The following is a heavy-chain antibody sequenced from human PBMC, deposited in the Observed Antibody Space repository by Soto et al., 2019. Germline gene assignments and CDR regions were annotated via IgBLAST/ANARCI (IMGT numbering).Heavy chain of an antibody. CDR1: GYTFTSYG. Sequence: ASVKDSCKASGYTFTSYGISWVRQAPGQGLEWMGWISAYNGNTNYAQKLQGRVTMTTDTSTNTAYMELRSLRSDDTAVYYCASPSATGRYFDLWGRGTLVTVSS. J-gene: IGHJ2*01. D-gene: IGHD2-15*01. CDR3: ASPSATGRYFDL. V-gene: IGHV1-18*01. CDR2: ISAYNGNT.